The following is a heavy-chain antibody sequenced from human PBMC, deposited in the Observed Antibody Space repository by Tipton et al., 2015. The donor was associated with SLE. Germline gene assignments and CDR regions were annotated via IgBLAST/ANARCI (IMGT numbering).Heavy chain of an antibody. CDR1: GYTFTSYG. D-gene: IGHD3-3*01. Sequence: QLVQSGAEVKKPGASVKVSCKASGYTFTSYGISWVRQAPGQGIEWMGWISAYNGNTNYAQKPQGRVTMTTDTSTSTAYMELRSLRSDDTAVYYWARAGGVFGVVNKYYYYYMDVWGKGTTVTVSS. CDR3: ARAGGVFGVVNKYYYYYMDV. CDR2: ISAYNGNT. J-gene: IGHJ6*03. V-gene: IGHV1-18*01.